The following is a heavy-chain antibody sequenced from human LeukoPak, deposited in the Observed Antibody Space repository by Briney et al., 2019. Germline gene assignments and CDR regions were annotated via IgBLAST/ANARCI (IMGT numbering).Heavy chain of an antibody. Sequence: GGSLRLSCAASGFTFSSYSMNWVRQAPGKGLEWVSYISSSSSTIYYADSVKGRFAISRDNAKNSLYLQMNSLRDEDTAVYYCARANYYGSGSYQKWVQGTLVTVSS. CDR2: ISSSSSTI. D-gene: IGHD3-10*01. CDR1: GFTFSSYS. V-gene: IGHV3-48*02. CDR3: ARANYYGSGSYQK. J-gene: IGHJ4*02.